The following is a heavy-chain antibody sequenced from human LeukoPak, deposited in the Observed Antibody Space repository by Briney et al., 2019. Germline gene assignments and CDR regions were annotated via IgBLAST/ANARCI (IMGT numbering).Heavy chain of an antibody. CDR3: ARVPPEAPYGDYVGHWFDP. CDR1: GGSISSSSYY. Sequence: SETLSLTCTVSGGSISSSSYYWGWIRQPPGKGLEWIGSIYYSGSTYHNPSLKSRVTISVDMSKNQFSLKLSSVTAADTAVYYCARVPPEAPYGDYVGHWFDPWGQGTLVTVSS. V-gene: IGHV4-39*01. D-gene: IGHD4-17*01. J-gene: IGHJ5*02. CDR2: IYYSGST.